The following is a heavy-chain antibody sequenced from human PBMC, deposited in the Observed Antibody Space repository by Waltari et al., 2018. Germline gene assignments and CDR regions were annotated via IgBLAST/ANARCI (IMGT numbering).Heavy chain of an antibody. V-gene: IGHV2-5*02. Sequence: QITLKESGPTLVKPTQTLTLTCTLSGFSLNTRGMGVAWIRQPPGKALEWLGIIYWDDDNRYNPSLETRLTFTKDISGNQVVLIMTNMDPLDTATYFCAQIVSTFGVSIRDWFNPWGQGALVIVSS. CDR2: IYWDDDN. J-gene: IGHJ5*02. CDR1: GFSLNTRGMG. CDR3: AQIVSTFGVSIRDWFNP. D-gene: IGHD3-3*01.